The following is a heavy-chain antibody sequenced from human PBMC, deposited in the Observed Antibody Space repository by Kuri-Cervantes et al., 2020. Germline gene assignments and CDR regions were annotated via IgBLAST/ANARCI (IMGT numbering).Heavy chain of an antibody. D-gene: IGHD1-26*01. V-gene: IGHV1-46*01. CDR3: ARDSGSYYFDY. CDR1: GYTFTSYC. Sequence: ASVKVSCKASGYTFTSYCMHWVRQAPGQGLEWMGIIIPSGGSTSYAQKFQGRVTMTRDTSISTAYMELSRLRSDDTAVYYCARDSGSYYFDYWGQGTLVTVSS. J-gene: IGHJ4*02. CDR2: IIPSGGST.